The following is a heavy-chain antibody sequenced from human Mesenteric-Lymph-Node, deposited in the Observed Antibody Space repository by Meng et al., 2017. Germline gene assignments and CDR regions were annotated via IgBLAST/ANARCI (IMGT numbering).Heavy chain of an antibody. CDR1: GGSISSSNW. CDR2: IYHSGST. CDR3: ARDRAAAGTTDAFDY. D-gene: IGHD6-13*01. Sequence: SETLSLTCAVSGGSISSSNWWSWVRQPPGKGLEWIGEIYHSGSTNYNPSLKSRITISVDKSKNQFSLKLSSVTAADTAVYYCARDRAAAGTTDAFDYWGQGTLVTVSS. V-gene: IGHV4-4*02. J-gene: IGHJ4*02.